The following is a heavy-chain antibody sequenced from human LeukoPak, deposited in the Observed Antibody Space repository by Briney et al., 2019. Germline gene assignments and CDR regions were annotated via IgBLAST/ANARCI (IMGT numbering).Heavy chain of an antibody. J-gene: IGHJ5*02. CDR2: ISWNSGSI. Sequence: GRSLRLSCAASGFTFDDYAMHWVRQAPGKGLEWVSGISWNSGSIGYADSVKGRFTISRDNAKNSLYLQMNSLRAEDTALYYCTTVRRDIVVVPAARGGLNWFDPWGQGTLVTVSS. D-gene: IGHD2-2*01. CDR1: GFTFDDYA. CDR3: TTVRRDIVVVPAARGGLNWFDP. V-gene: IGHV3-9*01.